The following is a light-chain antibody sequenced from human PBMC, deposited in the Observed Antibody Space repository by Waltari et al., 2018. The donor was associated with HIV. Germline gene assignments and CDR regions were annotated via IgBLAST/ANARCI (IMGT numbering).Light chain of an antibody. Sequence: DIVLTQSPGTLSLSPGERATLSCRASQSVSSSFLTWYQQIPGQAPRLLISGASSRATGIPDRFSGSGSGTDFTLTINRLEPEDFAVYYCQLYGSSPPYTFGQGTKLEIK. CDR1: QSVSSSF. CDR2: GAS. J-gene: IGKJ2*01. CDR3: QLYGSSPPYT. V-gene: IGKV3-20*01.